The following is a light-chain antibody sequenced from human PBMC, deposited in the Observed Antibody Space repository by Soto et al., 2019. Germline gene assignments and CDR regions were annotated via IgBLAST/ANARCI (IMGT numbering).Light chain of an antibody. CDR3: QQRSSWLIT. J-gene: IGKJ5*01. Sequence: EIVLTQSPATLSLSPGERATLSCRASQSVSSYLAWHQQKPGQAPRLLIYGVSSRATGIPDRFSGSGSGTDFTVTISSLEPEDFAVYYCQQRSSWLITFGPGTRLEIK. CDR2: GVS. CDR1: QSVSSY. V-gene: IGKV3-11*01.